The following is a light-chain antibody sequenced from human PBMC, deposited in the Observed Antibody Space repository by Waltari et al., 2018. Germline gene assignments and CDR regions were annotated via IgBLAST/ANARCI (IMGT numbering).Light chain of an antibody. CDR1: ISAVGTYNL. V-gene: IGLV2-23*02. CDR3: CTYVGRTTFHVT. CDR2: EEN. J-gene: IGLJ2*01. Sequence: QSALTQPASVSGSPGHSITISCTGTISAVGTYNLVSWYQQHPGKAPKLIIYEENKRPSGVSDRLSGSKSGNTASLTISGLQAEDEADYYCCTYVGRTTFHVTFGGGTKLTVL.